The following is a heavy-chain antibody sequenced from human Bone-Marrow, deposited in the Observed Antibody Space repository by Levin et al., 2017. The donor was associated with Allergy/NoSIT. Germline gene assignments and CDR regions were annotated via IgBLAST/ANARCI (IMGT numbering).Heavy chain of an antibody. CDR2: LLSSPFPP. CDR3: ARVRSSGWSDY. Sequence: SFPSSFSPLRLYVPLLFRQAPGQFLSFLFFLLSSPFPPHYSQKLQGRVTMTTDTSTSTAYMELRSLRSDDTAVYYCARVRSSGWSDYWGQGTLVTVSS. J-gene: IGHJ4*02. D-gene: IGHD6-19*01. CDR1: FSPLRLYV. V-gene: IGHV1-18*01.